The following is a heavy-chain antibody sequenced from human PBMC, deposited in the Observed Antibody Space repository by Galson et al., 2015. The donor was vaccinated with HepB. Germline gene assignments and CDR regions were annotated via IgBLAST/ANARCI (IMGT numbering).Heavy chain of an antibody. Sequence: SVKVSCKAPGSTFTSYYMHWVRQAPGQGLEWMGIINPSGGSTSYAQKFQGRVTMTRDTSTSTVYMELSSLRSEDTAVYYCARERYYYGSGSPGGWFDPWGQGTLVTVSS. CDR3: ARERYYYGSGSPGGWFDP. J-gene: IGHJ5*02. CDR1: GSTFTSYY. V-gene: IGHV1-46*03. CDR2: INPSGGST. D-gene: IGHD3-10*01.